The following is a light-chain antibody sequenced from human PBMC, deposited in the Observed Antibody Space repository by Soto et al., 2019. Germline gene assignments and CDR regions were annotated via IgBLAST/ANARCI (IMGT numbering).Light chain of an antibody. Sequence: QSVLTQPPSVSGAPGQRVTISCTGSSSNIGAGYDVHWYQQLRGTAPKLLIYGNSNRPSGVPDRFSGSKSGTSASLAITGLQAEDEADYYCQSYDSSLSGPVFGGGTKLTVL. CDR3: QSYDSSLSGPV. J-gene: IGLJ2*01. V-gene: IGLV1-40*01. CDR2: GNS. CDR1: SSNIGAGYD.